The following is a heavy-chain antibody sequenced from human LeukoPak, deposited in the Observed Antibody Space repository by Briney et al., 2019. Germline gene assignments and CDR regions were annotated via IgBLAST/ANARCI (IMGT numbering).Heavy chain of an antibody. CDR1: GYTFTGYY. J-gene: IGHJ6*03. CDR3: ARDRAYSSSWRSYYYYMDV. CDR2: INPNSGGT. Sequence: ASVKVSCKACGYTFTGYYMHWVRQAPGQGLEWMGGINPNSGGTNYAQKFQGRVTMTRDTSISTAYMELSRLRSDDTAVYYCARDRAYSSSWRSYYYYMDVWGKGTTVTVSS. D-gene: IGHD6-13*01. V-gene: IGHV1-2*02.